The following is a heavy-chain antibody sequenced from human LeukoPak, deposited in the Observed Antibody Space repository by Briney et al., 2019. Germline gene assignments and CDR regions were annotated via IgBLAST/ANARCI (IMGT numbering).Heavy chain of an antibody. CDR2: ITLHSGDT. J-gene: IGHJ1*01. D-gene: IGHD1-1*01. CDR3: AREGQLGLDN. CDR1: LHTLTLHY. Sequence: ASVKVSCKASLHTLTLHYIHWVRPGPGHRLEWLGWITLHSGDTHYAQKYQGRLTMTSDTSISTGYMELSRLQFDDTAVYYCAREGQLGLDNWGQGTLVTVSS. V-gene: IGHV1-2*02.